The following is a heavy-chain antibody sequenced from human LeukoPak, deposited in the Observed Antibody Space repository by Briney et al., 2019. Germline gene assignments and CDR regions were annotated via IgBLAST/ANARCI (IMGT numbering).Heavy chain of an antibody. V-gene: IGHV3-7*01. CDR2: INEDGSEK. CDR3: ARTPMGSY. D-gene: IGHD3-10*01. CDR1: GFTFDDYA. J-gene: IGHJ4*02. Sequence: PGGSLRLSCAASGFTFDDYAMHWVRQAPGKGLEWVANINEDGSEKHYVDSVKGRFTISRDNAKNSIYLQMNSLRVEDTAVYYCARTPMGSYWGQGTLVTVSS.